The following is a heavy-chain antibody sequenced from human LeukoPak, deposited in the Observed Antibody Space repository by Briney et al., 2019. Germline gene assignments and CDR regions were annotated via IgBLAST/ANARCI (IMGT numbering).Heavy chain of an antibody. CDR1: GFTFSSYA. CDR3: AYSSSWSY. Sequence: GGSLRLSCAASGFTFSSYAMHWVRQAPGKGLEWVAVISYDGSNKYYADSVEGRFTISRDNSKNTLYLQMNSLRAEDTAVYYCAYSSSWSYWGQGTLVTVSS. CDR2: ISYDGSNK. J-gene: IGHJ4*02. V-gene: IGHV3-30*14. D-gene: IGHD6-13*01.